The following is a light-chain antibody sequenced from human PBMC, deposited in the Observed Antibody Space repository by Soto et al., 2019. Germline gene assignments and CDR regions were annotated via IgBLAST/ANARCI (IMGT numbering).Light chain of an antibody. CDR1: SSDVGGYNY. CDR2: EVS. V-gene: IGLV2-8*01. CDR3: SSYAGSNNFEV. J-gene: IGLJ3*02. Sequence: QSALTQPPSASGSPGQSVTISCTGTSSDVGGYNYVSWYQQHPGKAPKLMIYEVSKRPSGVPDRFSGSKSGNTASLTVSGLQAEDEADYYSSSYAGSNNFEVFGGGTKLTVL.